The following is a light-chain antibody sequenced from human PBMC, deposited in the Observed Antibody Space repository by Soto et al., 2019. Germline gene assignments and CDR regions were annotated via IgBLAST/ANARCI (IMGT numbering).Light chain of an antibody. Sequence: DIQMTQSPSSLSASVGXXXXXXXXASESINRXLNWYQQKPGKAPKLLIYAASSLQNGVPSRFSGSGSGTDFTLTISNLXPXXXXXXXXXXXXXXLSITFGQGTRLEIK. CDR1: ESINRX. CDR3: XXXXXXLSIT. J-gene: IGKJ5*01. CDR2: AAS. V-gene: IGKV1-39*01.